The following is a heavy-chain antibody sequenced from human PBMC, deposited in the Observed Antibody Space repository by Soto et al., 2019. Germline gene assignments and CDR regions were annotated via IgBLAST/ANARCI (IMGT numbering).Heavy chain of an antibody. V-gene: IGHV3-30*18. CDR1: GFTFSSYG. CDR3: SKDGRPYDSSGSSGFDY. CDR2: ISYDGSNK. J-gene: IGHJ4*02. Sequence: PGGSLRLSCAASGFTFSSYGMHWVRQAPGKGLEWVAVISYDGSNKYYADSVKGRFTISRDNSKNTLYLQMNSLRAEDTAVYYCSKDGRPYDSSGSSGFDYWGQGTLVTVS. D-gene: IGHD3-22*01.